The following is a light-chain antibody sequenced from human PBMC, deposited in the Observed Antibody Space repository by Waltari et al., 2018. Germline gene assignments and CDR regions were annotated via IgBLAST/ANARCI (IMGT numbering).Light chain of an antibody. CDR2: RNN. CDR3: AAWDDSLRGV. Sequence: QSVLTQPPSASGTPGQRVTTSCSGSSSNIGSNYVYLYQHLPGPSPKLLIDRNNQRTSGVPDRFSCSKSGTSASLAISGLRSEDEADYYCAAWDDSLRGVFGGGTKLTVL. J-gene: IGLJ2*01. V-gene: IGLV1-47*01. CDR1: SSNIGSNY.